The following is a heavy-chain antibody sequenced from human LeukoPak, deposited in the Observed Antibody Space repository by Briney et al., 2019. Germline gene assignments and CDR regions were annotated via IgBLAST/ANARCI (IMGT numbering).Heavy chain of an antibody. D-gene: IGHD6-19*01. J-gene: IGHJ4*02. CDR3: ARGDSSGYGHDY. CDR2: INPNSGGT. V-gene: IGHV1-2*02. CDR1: GYTFTGYY. Sequence: ASVKVSCKASGYTFTGYYMHWVRQAPGQGLEWMGWINPNSGGTNYAQKFQGRVTITTDESTSTAYMELSSLRSEDTAVYYCARGDSSGYGHDYWGQGTLVTVSS.